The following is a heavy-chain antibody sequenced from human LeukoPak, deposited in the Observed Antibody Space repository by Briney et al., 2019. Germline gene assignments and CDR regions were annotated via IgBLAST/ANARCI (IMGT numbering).Heavy chain of an antibody. D-gene: IGHD1-1*01. CDR3: ARESGTTGASDP. CDR1: GGTFSSYA. CDR2: IIPIFGTA. Sequence: ASVTVSCKAPGGTFSSYAISWVRQAPGQGLEWMGGIIPIFGTANYAQKFQGRVTITADESTSTAYMELSSLRSEDTAVYYCARESGTTGASDPWGQGTLVPVSS. V-gene: IGHV1-69*13. J-gene: IGHJ5*02.